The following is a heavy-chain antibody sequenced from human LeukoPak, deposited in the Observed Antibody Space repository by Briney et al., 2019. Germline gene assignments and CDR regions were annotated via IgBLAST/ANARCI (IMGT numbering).Heavy chain of an antibody. CDR1: GGSISSSSYY. Sequence: PSETLSLTCTVSGGSISSSSYYWGWIRQPPGKGLEWIGSIYYSGSTYYNPSLKSRVTISVDTSKNQFSLKLSSVTAADTAVYYCARDHNKGGPLHMVRGRFYGYWGQGTLVTVSS. CDR3: ARDHNKGGPLHMVRGRFYGY. V-gene: IGHV4-39*07. CDR2: IYYSGST. J-gene: IGHJ4*02. D-gene: IGHD3-10*01.